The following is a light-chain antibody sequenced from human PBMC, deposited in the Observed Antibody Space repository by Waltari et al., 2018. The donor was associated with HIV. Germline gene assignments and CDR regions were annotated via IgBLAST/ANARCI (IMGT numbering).Light chain of an antibody. CDR2: GTS. J-gene: IGKJ4*01. CDR1: QTVKTY. Sequence: DIQMTQSPSSLSASIVGRVTITCRPSQTVKTYLNWYPQKPGKAPSLLIHGTSTLQSGVPSKFTGTGFCTHLTLTINDLQPEDCEMYCCQQSYSTPLNFGGGT. CDR3: QQSYSTPLN. V-gene: IGKV1-39*01.